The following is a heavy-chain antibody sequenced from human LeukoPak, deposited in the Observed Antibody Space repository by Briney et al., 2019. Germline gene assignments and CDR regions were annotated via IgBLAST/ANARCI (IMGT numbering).Heavy chain of an antibody. D-gene: IGHD4-17*01. V-gene: IGHV2-5*02. J-gene: IGHJ4*02. Sequence: QSGPTLVNPTQTLTLTCTFSGFSLSTSGVGVGWIRQPPGKALEWLTLIYWDDDERYSPSLKSRLTITKDTSKNQVVLTMTNMDPVDTATYYRVHMTTMTAFDYWGQGTLVTVSS. CDR1: GFSLSTSGVG. CDR3: VHMTTMTAFDY. CDR2: IYWDDDE.